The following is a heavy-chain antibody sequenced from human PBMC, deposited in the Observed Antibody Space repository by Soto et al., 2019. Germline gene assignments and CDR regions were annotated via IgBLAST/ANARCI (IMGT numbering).Heavy chain of an antibody. CDR3: AGGRGYFDY. Sequence: PGGSLRLSCAASGFTLSSYAMNWVRQAPGKGLEWVALISYDGSNEYYADSVKGRFTISRDNSKNTLFLQMNSLKPEDTAVYYCAGGRGYFDYWGQGTMVTVSS. J-gene: IGHJ4*02. V-gene: IGHV3-30-3*01. CDR2: ISYDGSNE. D-gene: IGHD3-16*01. CDR1: GFTLSSYA.